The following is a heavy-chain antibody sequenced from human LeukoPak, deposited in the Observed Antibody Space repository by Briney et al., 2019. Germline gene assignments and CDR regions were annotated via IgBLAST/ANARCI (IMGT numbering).Heavy chain of an antibody. J-gene: IGHJ4*02. Sequence: GGALRFSCSASVFTFSSYRMSWVPQAPGKGLEWVANIKQDGREKYYVDSVKGRFTISRDNGKNSLYLQMNSLRAEDKAVYYCARDGYSHPHGYWGQGTLVTVSS. CDR3: ARDGYSHPHGY. CDR2: IKQDGREK. D-gene: IGHD5-18*01. CDR1: VFTFSSYR. V-gene: IGHV3-7*05.